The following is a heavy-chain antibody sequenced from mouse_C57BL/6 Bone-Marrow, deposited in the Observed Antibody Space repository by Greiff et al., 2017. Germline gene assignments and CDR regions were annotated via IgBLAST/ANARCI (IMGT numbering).Heavy chain of an antibody. CDR3: TREVIYYDLFAY. CDR2: ISSGGDYI. J-gene: IGHJ3*01. CDR1: GFTFSSYA. V-gene: IGHV5-9-1*02. Sequence: EVQVVESGEGLVKPGGSLKLSCAASGFTFSSYAMSWVRQTPEKRLEWVAYISSGGDYIYYADTVKGRFTISRDNARNTLYLQMSSLKSEDTAMYYCTREVIYYDLFAYWGQGTLVTVSA. D-gene: IGHD2-4*01.